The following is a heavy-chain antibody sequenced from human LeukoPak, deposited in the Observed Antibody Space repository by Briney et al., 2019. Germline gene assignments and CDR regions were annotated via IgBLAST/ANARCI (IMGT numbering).Heavy chain of an antibody. V-gene: IGHV3-21*01. J-gene: IGHJ3*02. D-gene: IGHD1-26*01. CDR3: ARAIVGAHAFDI. Sequence: PGGSLRLSCAASGFTFSSYSMNWVRQAPGKGLEWVSSISSSSSSYIYYADSVKGRFTISRDNAKNSLYLQMNSLRAEDTAVYYCARAIVGAHAFDIWGQGTMVTVSS. CDR1: GFTFSSYS. CDR2: ISSSSSSYI.